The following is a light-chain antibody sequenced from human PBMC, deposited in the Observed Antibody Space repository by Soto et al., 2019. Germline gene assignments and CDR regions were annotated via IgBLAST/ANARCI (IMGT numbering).Light chain of an antibody. CDR1: QSLSSN. J-gene: IGKJ1*01. Sequence: EIVMTQSPATLSVSQGERATLSCRASQSLSSNLAWYLKKPGQAPRLLIYGASTRATGIPARFSGSGSGTEFTLTINSLQSEDSAVYYCQQYHHWRTFGQGTKVEIK. V-gene: IGKV3-15*01. CDR3: QQYHHWRT. CDR2: GAS.